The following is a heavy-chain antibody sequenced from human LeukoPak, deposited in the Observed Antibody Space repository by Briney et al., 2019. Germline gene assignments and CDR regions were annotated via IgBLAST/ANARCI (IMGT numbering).Heavy chain of an antibody. Sequence: SETLSLTCTVSAGSVSNGNYYWSWLRQPPGKALEWIGYIYYTGTTYYIPSLEGRVTISVDTSKNQFSVKLNSVTAADTAVYYCARWGVGAVDYWGQGTLVTVSS. CDR2: IYYTGTT. CDR3: ARWGVGAVDY. D-gene: IGHD1-26*01. V-gene: IGHV4-61*01. CDR1: AGSVSNGNYY. J-gene: IGHJ4*02.